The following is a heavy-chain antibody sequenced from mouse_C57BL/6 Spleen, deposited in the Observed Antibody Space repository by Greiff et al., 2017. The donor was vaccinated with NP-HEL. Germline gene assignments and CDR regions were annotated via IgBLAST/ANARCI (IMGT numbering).Heavy chain of an antibody. CDR3: TRAYGSSYDAY. D-gene: IGHD1-1*01. V-gene: IGHV5-9-1*02. CDR1: GFTFSSYA. J-gene: IGHJ3*01. Sequence: EVKVVESGEGLVKPGGSLKLSCAASGFTFSSYAMSWVRQTPEKRLEWVAYISSGGDYIYYADTVKGRFTISRDNARNTLYLQMSSLKSEDTAMYYCTRAYGSSYDAYWGQGTLVTVSA. CDR2: ISSGGDYI.